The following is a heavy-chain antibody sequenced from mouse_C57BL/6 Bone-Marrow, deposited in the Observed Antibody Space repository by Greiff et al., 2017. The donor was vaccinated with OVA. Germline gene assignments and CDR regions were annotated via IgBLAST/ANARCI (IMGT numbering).Heavy chain of an antibody. J-gene: IGHJ3*01. D-gene: IGHD2-4*01. CDR2: INPYNGGT. CDR1: GYTFTDYY. CDR3: ARIGIYYDYDGFAY. Sequence: EVQLQQSGPVLVKPGASVKMSCKASGYTFTDYYMNWVKQSHGKSLEWIGVINPYNGGTSYNQKFKGKATLTVDKSSSTAYMELNSLTSEDSAVYYCARIGIYYDYDGFAYWGQGTLVTVSA. V-gene: IGHV1-19*01.